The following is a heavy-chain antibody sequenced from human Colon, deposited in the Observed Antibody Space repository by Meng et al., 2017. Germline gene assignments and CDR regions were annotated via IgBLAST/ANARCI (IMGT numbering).Heavy chain of an antibody. D-gene: IGHD1-26*01. CDR2: AST. Sequence: QLQGREPVGGLGRSSGNLSLIFTVSGGSVSSARYQWSWFRQPPGKGLEWIGYASTNYNPSLKSRVTISVDTSKNQFSLRLTSVTAADTAVYYCARDHMGSLDYWGQGILVTVSS. CDR1: GGSVSSARYQ. V-gene: IGHV4-61*01. J-gene: IGHJ4*02. CDR3: ARDHMGSLDY.